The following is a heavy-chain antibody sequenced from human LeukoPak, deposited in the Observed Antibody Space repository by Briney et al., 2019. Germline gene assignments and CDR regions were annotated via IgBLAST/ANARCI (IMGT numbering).Heavy chain of an antibody. CDR1: GFTFCIYW. CDR3: ARGSAGSSGYSWFDP. V-gene: IGHV3-7*01. CDR2: IRQDGSDK. Sequence: GGPLTLSCAPSGFTFCIYWMMCAPQAPGEAREGVASIRQDGSDKYYVDSVKGRVTISRDNAKNSLCLQMNSLRAEDTAVYYCARGSAGSSGYSWFDPWGQGTLVTVSS. D-gene: IGHD3-22*01. J-gene: IGHJ5*02.